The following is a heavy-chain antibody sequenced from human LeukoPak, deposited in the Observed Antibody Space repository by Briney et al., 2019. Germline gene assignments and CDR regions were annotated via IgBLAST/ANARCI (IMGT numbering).Heavy chain of an antibody. D-gene: IGHD1-26*01. Sequence: SETLSLTCAVYGGSFSGYYWSWIRQPPGKGLEWIGEINHSGSTNYNPSLKSRVTISVDTSKNQFSLKLSSVTAADTAVYHCARGGKYGRGRFDYWGQGTLVTVSS. V-gene: IGHV4-34*01. CDR3: ARGGKYGRGRFDY. CDR1: GGSFSGYY. CDR2: INHSGST. J-gene: IGHJ4*02.